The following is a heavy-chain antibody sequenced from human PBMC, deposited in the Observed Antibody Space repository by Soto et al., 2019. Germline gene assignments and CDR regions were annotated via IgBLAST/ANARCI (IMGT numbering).Heavy chain of an antibody. Sequence: QVQLQESGPGLVKPSQTLSLTCTVSGGSISSGGYYWSWIRQHPGKGLEWIGYIYYSGSTYYNPFHKVRVTIPVDTSNNQFSLKLRRVTAADPAVYYCARGITRGKGSGSYCSPIRYYYYYGMDVWGQGTTVTVSS. CDR2: IYYSGST. CDR3: ARGITRGKGSGSYCSPIRYYYYYGMDV. J-gene: IGHJ6*02. D-gene: IGHD3-10*01. CDR1: GGSISSGGYY. V-gene: IGHV4-31*03.